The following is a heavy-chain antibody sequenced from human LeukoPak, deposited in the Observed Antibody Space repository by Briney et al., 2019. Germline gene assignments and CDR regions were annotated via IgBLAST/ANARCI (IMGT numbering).Heavy chain of an antibody. CDR1: GFTFTTYG. D-gene: IGHD3-22*01. Sequence: GGSLRLSCSASGFTFTTYGMNWVRQAPGKGLEWVSGIGGSGTRTYYADSVKGRFTISRDNSKNTLYLQMNSLRAEDTAVYYCAKDPHPHLSVRSGSFDYWGQGTLVTVSS. CDR3: AKDPHPHLSVRSGSFDY. V-gene: IGHV3-23*01. J-gene: IGHJ4*02. CDR2: IGGSGTRT.